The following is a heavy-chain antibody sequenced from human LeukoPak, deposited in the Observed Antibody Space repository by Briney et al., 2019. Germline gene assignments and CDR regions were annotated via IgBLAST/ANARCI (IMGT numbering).Heavy chain of an antibody. D-gene: IGHD2-15*01. J-gene: IGHJ4*02. V-gene: IGHV3-7*01. CDR2: INYDGSEK. Sequence: GGSLRLSCAASGFIFSAYWMSWVRQAPGKGLEWVAYINYDGSEKSYVDSVRGRFTISRDNAKNSLYLQMNSLRAEDTAVYYCVRDMFAKGGGWDNYWGQGTLVTVSS. CDR3: VRDMFAKGGGWDNY. CDR1: GFIFSAYW.